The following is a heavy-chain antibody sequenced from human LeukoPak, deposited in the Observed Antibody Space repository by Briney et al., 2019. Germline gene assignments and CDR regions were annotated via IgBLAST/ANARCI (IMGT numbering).Heavy chain of an antibody. D-gene: IGHD4-17*01. CDR1: GLTFSSYS. CDR3: ARSTVTPGY. V-gene: IGHV3-48*02. CDR2: ISSTSSGTI. J-gene: IGHJ4*02. Sequence: GGSLRLSCSVSGLTFSSYSMNWVRQAPGKGLEWVSYISSTSSGTIFYADSVKGRFTISRDNAKNSLHLQMNSLRDEDTAVYYCARSTVTPGYWGQGTLVTVSS.